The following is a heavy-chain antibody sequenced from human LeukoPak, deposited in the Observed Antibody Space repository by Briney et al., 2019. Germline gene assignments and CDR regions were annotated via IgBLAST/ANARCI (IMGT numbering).Heavy chain of an antibody. J-gene: IGHJ4*02. CDR1: GGSITSYTNY. CDR2: MYYSGST. CDR3: ARRGSGWYYFDY. V-gene: IGHV4-39*01. Sequence: PSETLSLTCTVSGGSITSYTNYWGWVRQPPGKGLEWLGSMYYSGSTYYNPSLKSRVTISVDTSKNQFSLKLSPVTAADTAVYYCARRGSGWYYFDYWGQGTLVTVSS. D-gene: IGHD6-19*01.